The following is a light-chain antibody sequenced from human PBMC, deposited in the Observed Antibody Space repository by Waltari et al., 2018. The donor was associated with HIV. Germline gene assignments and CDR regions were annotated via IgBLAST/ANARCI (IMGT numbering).Light chain of an antibody. J-gene: IGKJ2*01. CDR3: QQFGSSPYT. V-gene: IGKV3-20*01. CDR2: GAS. CDR1: QSVSSGY. Sequence: ENVLTQSPGTLSLSPGERATLSCRASQSVSSGYLVWYQQKPGQAPRLLIYGASSRATGIPDRFSGSGSGTDFTLTIRRLEPEDFAVYYCQQFGSSPYTFGQGTKLEIK.